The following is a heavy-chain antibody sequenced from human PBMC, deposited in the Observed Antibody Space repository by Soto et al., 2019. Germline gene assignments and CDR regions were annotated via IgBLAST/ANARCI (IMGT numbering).Heavy chain of an antibody. J-gene: IGHJ3*02. Sequence: SVKVSCKASGDTFGRFTINWVRQAPGQGLEWMGGIKPISDITNYAQRFQGRVTFTADASTSTVYLELSSLRSEDTAMYYCATRREYCTNGVCYVRDDPHGYDAFDIWGQGTMVTVSS. V-gene: IGHV1-69*13. D-gene: IGHD2-8*01. CDR1: GDTFGRFT. CDR3: ATRREYCTNGVCYVRDDPHGYDAFDI. CDR2: IKPISDIT.